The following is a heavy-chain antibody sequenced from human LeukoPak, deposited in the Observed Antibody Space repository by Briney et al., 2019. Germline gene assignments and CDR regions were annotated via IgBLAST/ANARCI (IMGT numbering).Heavy chain of an antibody. V-gene: IGHV1-2*04. CDR3: ARVSLSRRNGMDV. D-gene: IGHD3-16*02. CDR2: INPNSGGT. Sequence: ASVKVSRKASGYTFTGYYMHWVRQAPGQGLEWMGWINPNSGGTNYAQKFQGWVTMTRDTSISTAYMELSRLRSDDTAVYYCARVSLSRRNGMDVWGQGTTVTVSS. CDR1: GYTFTGYY. J-gene: IGHJ6*02.